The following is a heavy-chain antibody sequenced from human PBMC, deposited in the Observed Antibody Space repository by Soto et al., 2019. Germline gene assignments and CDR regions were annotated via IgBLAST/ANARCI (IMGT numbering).Heavy chain of an antibody. J-gene: IGHJ4*02. CDR3: ARGAYYYYSSGLSY. CDR2: ISSSSSTI. CDR1: GFTFSSYS. V-gene: IGHV3-48*01. Sequence: EVQLVESGGGLVQPGGSLRLSCAASGFTFSSYSMNWVRQAPGKGLEWVSYISSSSSTIYYADSVKGRFTISRDNAKNSLHLQMNSLRAEDTAVYYCARGAYYYYSSGLSYWGQGTLVTVSS. D-gene: IGHD3-22*01.